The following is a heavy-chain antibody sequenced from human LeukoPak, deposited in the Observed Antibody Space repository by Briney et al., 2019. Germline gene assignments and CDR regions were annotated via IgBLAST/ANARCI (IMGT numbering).Heavy chain of an antibody. D-gene: IGHD4-17*01. CDR1: GYTFTGYY. CDR3: ARDGYGDYLEYFDC. J-gene: IGHJ4*02. Sequence: ASVKVSCKASGYTFTGYYMHWVRQAPGQGLEWMGWINPNSGGTNYAQTFQGGVTMTRDTSISTAYMELSRLRSDDTAVYYCARDGYGDYLEYFDCWGQGTLVTVSS. CDR2: INPNSGGT. V-gene: IGHV1-2*02.